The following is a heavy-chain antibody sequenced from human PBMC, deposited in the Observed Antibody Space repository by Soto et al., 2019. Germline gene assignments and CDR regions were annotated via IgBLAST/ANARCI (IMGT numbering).Heavy chain of an antibody. V-gene: IGHV1-69*13. CDR3: ARVIRTLWFGENYYFDY. Sequence: ASVKVSCKASGGTFSSYAISWVRQAPGQGLEWMGGIISIFGTANYAQKFQGRVTITADESTSTAYMELSSLRSEDTAVYYCARVIRTLWFGENYYFDYWGQGTLVTVSS. D-gene: IGHD3-10*01. J-gene: IGHJ4*02. CDR2: IISIFGTA. CDR1: GGTFSSYA.